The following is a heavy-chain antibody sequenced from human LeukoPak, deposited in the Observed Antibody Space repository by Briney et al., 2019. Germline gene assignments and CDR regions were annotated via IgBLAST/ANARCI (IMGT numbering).Heavy chain of an antibody. Sequence: ASVKVSCKASGYTFTDYYVHWVRQAPGQGLEWMGWMNPNSGGTNYAQRFQGRVTMTRDTSISTAYMELTRLRFDDTAVFYCATSRGDTSFDYWGQGTLVTVSS. CDR1: GYTFTDYY. CDR2: MNPNSGGT. V-gene: IGHV1-2*02. D-gene: IGHD2-2*01. J-gene: IGHJ4*02. CDR3: ATSRGDTSFDY.